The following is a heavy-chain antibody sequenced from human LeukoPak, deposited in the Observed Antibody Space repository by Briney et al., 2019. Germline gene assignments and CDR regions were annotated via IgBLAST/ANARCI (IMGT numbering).Heavy chain of an antibody. V-gene: IGHV1-2*02. D-gene: IGHD2-2*03. Sequence: ASVKVSCTASGYTFTGYYMHWVRQAPGQGLEWMGWINPNSGGTNYAQKFQGRVTMTRDTSISTAYMELSRLRSDDTAVYYCATGYCSSTNCRIDYWGQGTLVSVSS. CDR3: ATGYCSSTNCRIDY. CDR1: GYTFTGYY. J-gene: IGHJ4*02. CDR2: INPNSGGT.